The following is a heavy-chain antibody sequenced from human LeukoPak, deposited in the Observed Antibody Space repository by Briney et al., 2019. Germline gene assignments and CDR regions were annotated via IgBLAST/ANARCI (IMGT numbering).Heavy chain of an antibody. Sequence: SQTLSLTCTVSGGSISSGSYYWSWIRQPPGKGLEWIGYIYYSGSTNYNPSLKSRVTISVDTSKNQFSLKLSSVTAADTAVYYCARARSYYYYYMDVWGKGTTVTVSS. CDR3: ARARSYYYYYMDV. CDR1: GGSISSGSYY. V-gene: IGHV4-61*01. CDR2: IYYSGST. J-gene: IGHJ6*03.